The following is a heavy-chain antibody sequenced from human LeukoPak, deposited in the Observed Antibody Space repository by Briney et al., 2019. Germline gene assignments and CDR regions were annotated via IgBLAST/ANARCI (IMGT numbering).Heavy chain of an antibody. J-gene: IGHJ4*02. CDR1: GYTFTINH. CDR2: INPSGDST. D-gene: IGHD3-16*01. Sequence: ASVKISCKASGYTFTINHIHWVRQAPGQGLEWMGVINPSGDSTTYAQNFQGRVTMTRDTSTSTVYMELRSLRSEDTAIYYCAKLATSDTGETYWGQGTLVTVSS. CDR3: AKLATSDTGETY. V-gene: IGHV1-46*01.